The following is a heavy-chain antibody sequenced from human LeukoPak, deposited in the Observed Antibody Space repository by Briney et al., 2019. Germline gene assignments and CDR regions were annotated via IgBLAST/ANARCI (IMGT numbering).Heavy chain of an antibody. D-gene: IGHD1-1*01. Sequence: GASVKVSCKASGFVLTGYGFTWVRQAPGQGLEWMGWISANDGKTHYSERHQGRVTMTTDTVTSTAYMELRSLRSDDTAVYYCARELHVERDDYWGQGTLVTVSS. V-gene: IGHV1-18*01. CDR2: ISANDGKT. CDR1: GFVLTGYG. J-gene: IGHJ4*02. CDR3: ARELHVERDDY.